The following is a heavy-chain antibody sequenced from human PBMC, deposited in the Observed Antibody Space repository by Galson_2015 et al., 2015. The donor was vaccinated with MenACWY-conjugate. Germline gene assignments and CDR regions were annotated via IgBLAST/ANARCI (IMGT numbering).Heavy chain of an antibody. V-gene: IGHV6-1*01. D-gene: IGHD6-19*01. J-gene: IGHJ4*02. CDR3: TREASYSGWPTFGY. CDR2: TYHRYKTYH. Sequence: CAISGDSVSSHSASWHWIRQSPSRGLEWLGRTYHRYKTYHDYAISLRSRITINADTSKNQVSLQLNSVSPEDTAVYFCTREASYSGWPTFGYWGQGIQVTVSS. CDR1: GDSVSSHSAS.